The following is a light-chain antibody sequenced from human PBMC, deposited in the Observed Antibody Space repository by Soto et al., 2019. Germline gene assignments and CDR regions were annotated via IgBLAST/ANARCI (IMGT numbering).Light chain of an antibody. J-gene: IGLJ2*01. CDR2: AVN. CDR1: SSDVGGYNY. CDR3: SSFAGYYSLV. Sequence: QSVLTQPRSVSGSPGQSVTISCTGTSSDVGGYNYVSWYQQHPGKAPKLVIYAVNKRPSGVPDRFSGSKSGNTASLTISGLQAEDEADYYCSSFAGYYSLVFGGGTQLTVL. V-gene: IGLV2-11*01.